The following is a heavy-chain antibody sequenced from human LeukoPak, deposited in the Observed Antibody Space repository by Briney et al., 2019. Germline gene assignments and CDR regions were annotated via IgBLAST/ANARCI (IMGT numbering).Heavy chain of an antibody. CDR3: ARDYSCSSTSCYRGVGYFDY. D-gene: IGHD2-2*01. CDR1: GFTFSDYY. Sequence: GGSLRLSCAASGFTFSDYYMSWIRQAPGKGLEWVSYISSSGSTIYYADSVKGRFTISRDNAKNSLYLQMNSLRAEDTAVYYCARDYSCSSTSCYRGVGYFDYWGQGTLVTVSS. CDR2: ISSSGSTI. J-gene: IGHJ4*02. V-gene: IGHV3-11*04.